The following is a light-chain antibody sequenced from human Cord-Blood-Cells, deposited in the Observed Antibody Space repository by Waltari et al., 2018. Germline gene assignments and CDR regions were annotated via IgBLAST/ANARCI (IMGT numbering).Light chain of an antibody. J-gene: IGKJ4*01. CDR3: QQLNSYPLT. CDR1: QGISSY. CDR2: AAS. Sequence: DIQLTQYPSFLSASVGDRVTITCRASQGISSYLAWYQQKPGKAPTLLIYAASTLQSGVPSRFSGSGSGTEFTLTISSLQPEDFATYYCQQLNSYPLTFGGGTKVEIK. V-gene: IGKV1-9*01.